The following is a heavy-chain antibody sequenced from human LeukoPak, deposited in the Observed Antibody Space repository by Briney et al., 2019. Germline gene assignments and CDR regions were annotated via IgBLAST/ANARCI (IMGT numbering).Heavy chain of an antibody. V-gene: IGHV1-2*06. CDR1: GYTFTGYY. J-gene: IGHJ6*03. D-gene: IGHD3-3*01. CDR3: ARVSAFSTFGVALYYYMDV. Sequence: ASVKVSCKASGYTFTGYYMHWVRQAPGQGLEWMGRINPNSGGTNYAQKFQGRVTMTRDTSISTAYMELSRLRPDDTAVYYCARVSAFSTFGVALYYYMDVWGKGTTVTVSS. CDR2: INPNSGGT.